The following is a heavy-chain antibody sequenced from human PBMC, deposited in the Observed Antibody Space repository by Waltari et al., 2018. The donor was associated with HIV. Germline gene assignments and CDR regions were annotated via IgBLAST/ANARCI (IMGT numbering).Heavy chain of an antibody. D-gene: IGHD4-17*01. CDR2: ISNDGDTT. V-gene: IGHV3-74*01. CDR1: GFTFRSYW. CDR3: ARENTMTYYDALDN. J-gene: IGHJ3*02. Sequence: EVQLVESGGGLVQPGGSLRLSCAASGFTFRSYWMHWVRQAPGKGLVWVSVISNDGDTTNDPDSVSGRLTISRDNANNTLYLQMSSLRADDTAVYYCARENTMTYYDALDNWGQGTMVTVSS.